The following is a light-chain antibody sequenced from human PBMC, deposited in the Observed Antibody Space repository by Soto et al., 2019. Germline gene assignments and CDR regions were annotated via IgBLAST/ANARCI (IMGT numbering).Light chain of an antibody. CDR2: DNN. J-gene: IGLJ2*01. V-gene: IGLV1-51*01. CDR1: SSNIGSNY. Sequence: QAVLTQPPSVSAAPGQKVSISCSGSSSNIGSNYESWYQHLPGTAPRLLIYDNNKRPSGIPDRFSGSKSGTSATLGITGLQTGDEADYYCGTWDSSLGGVIFGGGTKLTVL. CDR3: GTWDSSLGGVI.